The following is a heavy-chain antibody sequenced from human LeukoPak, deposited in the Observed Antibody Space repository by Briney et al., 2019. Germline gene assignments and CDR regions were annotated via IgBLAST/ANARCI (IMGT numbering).Heavy chain of an antibody. V-gene: IGHV1-69*13. CDR2: IIPIFGTA. CDR3: ARGELPPYYDSSGYYYAY. J-gene: IGHJ4*02. CDR1: GGTFSSYA. D-gene: IGHD3-22*01. Sequence: SVKVSCKASGGTFSSYAISWVRQAPGQGLEWMGGIIPIFGTANYAQKFQGRVTITADESTSTAYMELSSLRSEDTAVYYCARGELPPYYDSSGYYYAYWGLGTLVTVSS.